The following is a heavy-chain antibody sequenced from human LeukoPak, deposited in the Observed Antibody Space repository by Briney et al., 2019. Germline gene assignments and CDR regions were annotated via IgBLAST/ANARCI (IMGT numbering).Heavy chain of an antibody. D-gene: IGHD2-2*01. CDR2: INHSGST. Sequence: SETLSLTCAVYGGSFSGYYWSWIRQPPGKGLEWIGEINHSGSTNYNPSLKSRITISVDTSKNQFSLKLSSVTAADTAVYYCARVGRWGCSSTSCYLRRYFDLWGRGTLVTVSS. CDR1: GGSFSGYY. V-gene: IGHV4-34*01. CDR3: ARVGRWGCSSTSCYLRRYFDL. J-gene: IGHJ2*01.